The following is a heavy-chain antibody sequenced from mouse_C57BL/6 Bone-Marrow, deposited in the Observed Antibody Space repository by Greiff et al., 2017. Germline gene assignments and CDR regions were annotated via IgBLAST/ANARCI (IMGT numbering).Heavy chain of an antibody. CDR1: GYTFTSYG. Sequence: QVQLQQSGAELARPGASVKLSCKASGYTFTSYGISWVKQRTGQGLEWIGEIYPRSGNTYYNEKFKGKATLTADKSSSTAYMELRSLTSEDSAVYFCARGIYVGAYWGQGTLVTVSA. J-gene: IGHJ3*01. V-gene: IGHV1-81*01. CDR2: IYPRSGNT. CDR3: ARGIYVGAY. D-gene: IGHD1-1*01.